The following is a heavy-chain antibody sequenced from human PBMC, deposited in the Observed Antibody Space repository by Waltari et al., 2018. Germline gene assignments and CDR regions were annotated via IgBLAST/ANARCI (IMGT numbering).Heavy chain of an antibody. CDR1: GYSISSGYY. CDR2: IYHSGST. D-gene: IGHD4-4*01. J-gene: IGHJ3*02. V-gene: IGHV4-38-2*02. CDR3: ARDQDYSRAFDI. Sequence: QVQLQESGPGLVKPSETLSLTCAVSGYSISSGYYWGWIRQPPGKGLEWIGSIYHSGSTYYNPSLKSRVTISVDTSKNQFSLKLSSVTAADTAVYYCARDQDYSRAFDIWGQGTMVTVSS.